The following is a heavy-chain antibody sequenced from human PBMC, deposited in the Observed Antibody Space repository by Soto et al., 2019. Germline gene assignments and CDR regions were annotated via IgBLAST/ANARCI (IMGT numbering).Heavy chain of an antibody. CDR2: IIPIFGTA. D-gene: IGHD1-7*01. V-gene: IGHV1-69*13. CDR1: GGTFSSYA. CDR3: ARDNWNYGPHYYYYGMDV. Sequence: ASVKVSCKASGGTFSSYAISWVRQAPGQGLEWMGGIIPIFGTANYAQKFQGRVTITADESTSTAYMELSSLRSEDTAVYYCARDNWNYGPHYYYYGMDVWGQGTTVTVSS. J-gene: IGHJ6*02.